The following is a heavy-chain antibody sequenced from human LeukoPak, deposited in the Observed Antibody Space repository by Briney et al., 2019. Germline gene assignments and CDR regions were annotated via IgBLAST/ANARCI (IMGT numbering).Heavy chain of an antibody. CDR2: INPSGGST. Sequence: ASVKVSCKASGYTFTSYFIHWVRQAPGQGLEWMGIINPSGGSTSYAQKFQGRVTMTRDTSTSTVYMELSSLRSEDTAVYYCTRETSSRYFDYWGQGTLVTVSS. J-gene: IGHJ4*02. CDR3: TRETSSRYFDY. V-gene: IGHV1-46*01. CDR1: GYTFTSYF.